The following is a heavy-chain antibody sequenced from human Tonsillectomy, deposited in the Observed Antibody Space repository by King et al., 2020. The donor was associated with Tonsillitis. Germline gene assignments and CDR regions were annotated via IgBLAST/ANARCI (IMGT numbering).Heavy chain of an antibody. D-gene: IGHD3-22*01. J-gene: IGHJ4*02. CDR3: TRAADYYDSSGYYGNYFDF. Sequence: VQLVESGGGLVQPGRSRRLSCTASGFTFDDYGVSWFRQAPGKGLEGVGIVRTKVYGGTTQYAASVKGRFTISRDDSKTIAYLQMNSLKTEDTAVYYCTRAADYYDSSGYYGNYFDFWGRGTLVTVSS. CDR2: VRTKVYGGTT. CDR1: GFTFDDYG. V-gene: IGHV3-49*03.